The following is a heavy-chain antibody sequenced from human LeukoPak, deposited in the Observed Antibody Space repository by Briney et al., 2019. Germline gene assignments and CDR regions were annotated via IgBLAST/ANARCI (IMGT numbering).Heavy chain of an antibody. J-gene: IGHJ4*02. V-gene: IGHV3-23*01. CDR1: GFTFSSYA. CDR3: AKENTKTTFRPGEATVTKGYFDY. CDR2: IIGSGGRT. D-gene: IGHD4-17*01. Sequence: PGGALRLSCAASGFTFSSYAMSWVRQAPGTGLEWVSVIIGSGGRTYYADPVKGRFTIYRDNYKNTVYLQMNSLRAEDTAVYYCAKENTKTTFRPGEATVTKGYFDYWGQGTLVTVSS.